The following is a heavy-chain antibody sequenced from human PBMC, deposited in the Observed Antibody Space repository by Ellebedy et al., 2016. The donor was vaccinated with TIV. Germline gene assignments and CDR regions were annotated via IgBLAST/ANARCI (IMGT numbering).Heavy chain of an antibody. D-gene: IGHD3-3*01. CDR2: IYPGDSDT. CDR1: GYSFTSYW. V-gene: IGHV5-51*01. J-gene: IGHJ3*02. CDR3: ARAPLATSTIFGSIDI. Sequence: PGGSLRLSCKGSGYSFTSYWIGWVRQMPGKGLEWMGIIYPGDSDTRYSPSFQGQVTISADKSISTAYLQWSSLKASDTAMYYCARAPLATSTIFGSIDIWGQGTMVTVSS.